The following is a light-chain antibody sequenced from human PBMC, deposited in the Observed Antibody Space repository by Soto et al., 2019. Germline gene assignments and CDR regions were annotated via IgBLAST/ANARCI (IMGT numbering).Light chain of an antibody. CDR1: SSNIGTSS. J-gene: IGLJ1*01. V-gene: IGLV1-44*01. Sequence: QSVLTQPPSASGTPGQTVTISCSGSSSNIGTSSVHWYKHLPGTAPKPLIYTNDQRPSGVPDRFSGSKSGTSASLAISGLQSEEVSDYYCEVWDDSLNGHVFGAGNKLTVL. CDR2: TND. CDR3: EVWDDSLNGHV.